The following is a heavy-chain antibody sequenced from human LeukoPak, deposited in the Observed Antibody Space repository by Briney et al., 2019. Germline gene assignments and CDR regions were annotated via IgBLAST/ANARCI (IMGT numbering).Heavy chain of an antibody. CDR3: ARDLGIVGATTSYYYYMDV. Sequence: SVKVSCKASGGTFSSYAISWVRQAPGQGLEWMGRIIPIFDTANCAQKFQGRVTITTDESTSTAYMELSSLRSEDTAVYYCARDLGIVGATTSYYYYMDVWAKGPRSPSP. V-gene: IGHV1-69*05. J-gene: IGHJ6*03. CDR2: IIPIFDTA. CDR1: GGTFSSYA. D-gene: IGHD1-26*01.